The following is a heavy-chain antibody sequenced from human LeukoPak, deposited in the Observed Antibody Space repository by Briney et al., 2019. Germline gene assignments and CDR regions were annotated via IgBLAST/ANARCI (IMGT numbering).Heavy chain of an antibody. CDR1: GFTFSSYA. CDR2: MSYDGGHK. Sequence: GRSLRLSCAASGFTFSSYAMHWVRQAPGKGLEWVAVMSYDGGHKYYADSVKGRFTISKDNSKNTLYLQMNSLRAEDTAVYYCAKGQLVDYGMDVWGQGTTVTVSS. D-gene: IGHD2-15*01. V-gene: IGHV3-30*18. CDR3: AKGQLVDYGMDV. J-gene: IGHJ6*02.